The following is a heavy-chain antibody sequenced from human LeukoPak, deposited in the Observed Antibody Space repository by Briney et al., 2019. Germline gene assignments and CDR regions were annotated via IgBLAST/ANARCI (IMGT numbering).Heavy chain of an antibody. CDR3: ARDRPEGRWFDP. CDR1: GGSISSYY. Sequence: PSETLSLTCTVSGGSISSYYWSWLRQPAGKGMEWIGRIYTSGSTNYNPSLKSRVTMSVDTSKNQFSLKLSSVTAADTAVYYCARDRPEGRWFDPWGQGTLVTVSS. J-gene: IGHJ5*02. CDR2: IYTSGST. V-gene: IGHV4-4*07.